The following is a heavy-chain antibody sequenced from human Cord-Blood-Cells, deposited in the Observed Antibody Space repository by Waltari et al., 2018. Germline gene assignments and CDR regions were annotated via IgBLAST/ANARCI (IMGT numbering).Heavy chain of an antibody. CDR1: GGSFSGYY. D-gene: IGHD6-13*01. V-gene: IGHV4-34*01. CDR2: INHSGST. CDR3: ARGGRIAAAGTRNWYFDL. Sequence: QVQLQQWGAGLLKPSETLSLTCAVDGGSFSGYYWSWIRQPPGKGLEWIGEINHSGSTNYNPSLKSRVTISVDTSKNQFSLKLSSVTAADTAVYYCARGGRIAAAGTRNWYFDLWGRGTLVTVSS. J-gene: IGHJ2*01.